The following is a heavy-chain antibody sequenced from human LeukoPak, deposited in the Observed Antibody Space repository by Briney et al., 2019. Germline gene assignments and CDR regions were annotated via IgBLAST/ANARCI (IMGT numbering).Heavy chain of an antibody. J-gene: IGHJ6*04. CDR3: ATDRGLR. CDR2: IKHDGSEK. V-gene: IGHV3-7*03. Sequence: PGGSLGLSCAASGLTFRDYWLYWFGRAPGKGLEWVANIKHDGSEKYYVDSVKGRFTISRDNAKNSLYLQMNSLRVEDTAVYYCATDRGLRWGKGTTVTVSS. CDR1: GLTFRDYW.